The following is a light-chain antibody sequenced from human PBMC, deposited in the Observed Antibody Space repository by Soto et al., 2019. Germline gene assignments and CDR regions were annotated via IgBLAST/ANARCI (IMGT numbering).Light chain of an antibody. J-gene: IGLJ3*02. CDR2: EVH. V-gene: IGLV2-14*01. Sequence: QSALTQPASVSGSPGQSITISCTGTSSDVGGYNYLSWYQQHPGKAPKVMIFEVHNRPSGVSNRFSGSKSGNTASLTISGLQAEDEADYYWSSYTSSGTPVFGGGTKLTVL. CDR1: SSDVGGYNY. CDR3: SSYTSSGTPV.